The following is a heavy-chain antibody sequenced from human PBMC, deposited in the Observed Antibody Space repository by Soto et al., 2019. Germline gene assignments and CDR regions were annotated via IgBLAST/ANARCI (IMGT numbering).Heavy chain of an antibody. V-gene: IGHV1-18*01. D-gene: IGHD3-16*01. CDR3: VLVDVYVTASPQDV. J-gene: IGHJ6*02. Sequence: QVQLVQSGAEVKNPGASVKVSCKTSGYVFTSYGIGWARQAPGQGLEWMGWINTYNGNTSYAQNLQGRVTLTTDTSTSTAYMELRSLRSNDTAIYYCVLVDVYVTASPQDVWGQGTTVNVSS. CDR2: INTYNGNT. CDR1: GYVFTSYG.